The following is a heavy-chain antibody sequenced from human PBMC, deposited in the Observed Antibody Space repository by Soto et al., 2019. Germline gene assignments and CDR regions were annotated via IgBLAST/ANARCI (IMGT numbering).Heavy chain of an antibody. V-gene: IGHV3-21*01. Sequence: EVQLVESGGGLVKPGGSLRLSCAASGFTFSSYSMNWVRQAPGKGPEWVSSISSSSSYIYYADSVKGRFTISRDNAKNSLYLQMNSLRAEDTAVYYCARSPGGCSSTSCSYYYYYGMDVWGQGTTVTVSS. J-gene: IGHJ6*02. CDR1: GFTFSSYS. CDR2: ISSSSSYI. D-gene: IGHD2-2*01. CDR3: ARSPGGCSSTSCSYYYYYGMDV.